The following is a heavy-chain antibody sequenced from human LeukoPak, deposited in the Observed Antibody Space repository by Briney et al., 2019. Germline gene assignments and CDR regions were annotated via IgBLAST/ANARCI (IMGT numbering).Heavy chain of an antibody. CDR2: IRGTGGRT. J-gene: IGHJ5*02. D-gene: IGHD3-9*01. CDR3: AKDPIADYDILTGRFDP. CDR1: GFTFSTYA. V-gene: IGHV3-23*01. Sequence: QPARSLRLSCAASGFTFSTYAMSWVRQAPGKGLEWGSAIRGTGGRTYYPDSVKGRFTISRDNSKNTLYLQMYSLRAEDTAVYYCAKDPIADYDILTGRFDPWGQGTLVTVSS.